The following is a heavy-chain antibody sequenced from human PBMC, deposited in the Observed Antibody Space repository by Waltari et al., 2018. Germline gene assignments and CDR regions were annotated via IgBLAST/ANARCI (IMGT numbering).Heavy chain of an antibody. CDR3: AKVSEIYSSGWYAGYFDY. J-gene: IGHJ4*02. D-gene: IGHD6-19*01. V-gene: IGHV3-30*02. CDR2: IRYDGSNK. Sequence: QVQLVESGGGVVQPGGSLRLSCAASGFTFSSYGMHWVRQAPGKGLEWVAVIRYDGSNKYYADSVKGRFTISRDNSKNTLYLQMNSLRAEDTAVYYCAKVSEIYSSGWYAGYFDYWGQGTLVTVSS. CDR1: GFTFSSYG.